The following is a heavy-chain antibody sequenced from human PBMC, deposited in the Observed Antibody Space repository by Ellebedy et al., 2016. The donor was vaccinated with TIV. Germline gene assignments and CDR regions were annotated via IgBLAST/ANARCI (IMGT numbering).Heavy chain of an antibody. D-gene: IGHD3-22*01. J-gene: IGHJ3*01. Sequence: SETLSLTCAVSGVSITSHFWTWIRQPAGGGLEWIGRLHPSGTPTYNHSLKSRVLMSRDTSKDQFSLKLSSVTAADTAVYYCSRHGPQWFDAFDLWGQGTLVTVSS. V-gene: IGHV4-4*07. CDR2: LHPSGTP. CDR3: SRHGPQWFDAFDL. CDR1: GVSITSHF.